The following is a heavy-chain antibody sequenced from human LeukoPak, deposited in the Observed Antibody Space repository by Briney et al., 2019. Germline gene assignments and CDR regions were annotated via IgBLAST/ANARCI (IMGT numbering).Heavy chain of an antibody. J-gene: IGHJ4*02. V-gene: IGHV4-39*07. D-gene: IGHD6-13*01. CDR3: ARTAAAGMSFDY. CDR2: IYHSGST. Sequence: SETLSLTCTVSGGSISSSSYYWGWIRQPPGKGLEWIGEIYHSGSTNYNPSLKSRVTISVDKSKNQFSLKLSSVTAADTAVYYCARTAAAGMSFDYWGQGTLVTVSS. CDR1: GGSISSSSYY.